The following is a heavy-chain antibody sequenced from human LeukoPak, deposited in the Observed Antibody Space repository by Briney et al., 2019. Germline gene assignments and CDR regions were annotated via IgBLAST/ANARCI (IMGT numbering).Heavy chain of an antibody. CDR1: GGTFSNYI. CDR3: ARKQTVGATHAFDI. J-gene: IGHJ3*02. V-gene: IGHV1-69*13. D-gene: IGHD1-26*01. Sequence: SVKVSCKASGGTFSNYIISWVRQAPGQGLEWMGEIIPIFGTANYAQKPQGRATITADGSTRTAYMELSSLRSEDTAVYYCARKQTVGATHAFDIWGQGTMVIVSS. CDR2: IIPIFGTA.